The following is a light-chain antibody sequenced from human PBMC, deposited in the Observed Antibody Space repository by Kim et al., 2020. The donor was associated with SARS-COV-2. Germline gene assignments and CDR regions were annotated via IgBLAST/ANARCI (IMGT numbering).Light chain of an antibody. CDR2: GGS. CDR1: QSVSNY. Sequence: IVLTQSPGTLSLSPGERATLSCRASQSVSNYVAWYQQKPGQAPRLLIYGGSSRATGIPDRFSGSGSGTDFTLTINRLETEDFAVYYCRQCGGSPSTFGPGTKVEIK. V-gene: IGKV3-20*01. J-gene: IGKJ1*01. CDR3: RQCGGSPST.